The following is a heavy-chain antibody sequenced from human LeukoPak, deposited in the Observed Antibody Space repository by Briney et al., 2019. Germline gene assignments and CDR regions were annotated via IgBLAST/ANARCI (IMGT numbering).Heavy chain of an antibody. J-gene: IGHJ4*02. D-gene: IGHD2-2*01. CDR2: ISHSGNT. Sequence: SETLSLTCVVSGYSISSDHFWGWIRQPPGKGLGWIGTISHSGNTYYKSSLESRVTISLDTSKNQFSLKLSSVTAADTAVYYCVRDVGQLRSDYWGQGTLVTVSS. CDR1: GYSISSDHF. CDR3: VRDVGQLRSDY. V-gene: IGHV4-38-2*02.